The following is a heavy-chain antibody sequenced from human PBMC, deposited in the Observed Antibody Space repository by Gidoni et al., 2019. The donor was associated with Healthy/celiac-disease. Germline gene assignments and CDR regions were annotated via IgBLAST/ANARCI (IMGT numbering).Heavy chain of an antibody. D-gene: IGHD4-17*01. CDR1: GFPFSSYA. Sequence: EVQLLESGGGLVQPGGSLRLPCAASGFPFSSYAMSWVRQAPGKGLEWVSAISGSGGSTYYADSVKGRFTISRDNSKNTLYLQMNSLRAEDTAVYYCAKDSLYGDYFWGDAFDIWGQGTMVTVSS. CDR3: AKDSLYGDYFWGDAFDI. V-gene: IGHV3-23*01. CDR2: ISGSGGST. J-gene: IGHJ3*02.